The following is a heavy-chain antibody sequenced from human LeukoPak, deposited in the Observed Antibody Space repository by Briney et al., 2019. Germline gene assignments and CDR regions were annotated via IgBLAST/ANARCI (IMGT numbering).Heavy chain of an antibody. J-gene: IGHJ5*02. D-gene: IGHD2-21*01. Sequence: GGSLRLSCAASGFLFSNYNMNWVRQAPGKGLEWVSSISSSGSSIYYADSVKGRFTISGDNAKNSLFLEINSLRGEDTAIYYCGRAHSSIWPVWYDPWGQGTLVTVS. V-gene: IGHV3-21*01. CDR1: GFLFSNYN. CDR3: GRAHSSIWPVWYDP. CDR2: ISSSGSSI.